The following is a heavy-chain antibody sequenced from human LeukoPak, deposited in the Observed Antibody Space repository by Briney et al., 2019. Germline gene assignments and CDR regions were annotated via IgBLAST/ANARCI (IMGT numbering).Heavy chain of an antibody. CDR3: ASASVEMATSLDY. CDR1: GGSISSGGYS. Sequence: SQTLSLTRAVSGGSISSGGYSWSWIRQPPGKGLEWIGYIYHSGSTYYNPSLKSRVTISVDRSKNQFSLKLSSVTAADTAVYYCASASVEMATSLDYWGQGTLVTVSS. V-gene: IGHV4-30-2*01. J-gene: IGHJ4*02. D-gene: IGHD5-24*01. CDR2: IYHSGST.